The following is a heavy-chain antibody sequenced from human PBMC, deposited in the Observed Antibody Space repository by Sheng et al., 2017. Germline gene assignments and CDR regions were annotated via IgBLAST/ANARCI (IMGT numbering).Heavy chain of an antibody. J-gene: IGHJ4*02. V-gene: IGHV4-34*01. D-gene: IGHD3-10*01. CDR3: ARDSGRVLLWFRESYYFDY. CDR2: QVIVEAP. Sequence: QVQLQQWGAGLLKPSETLSLTCAVYGGSFSGYYWSWIRQPPGKGLEWDWGNQVIVEAPNYNPSLKSRVTISVDTSKNQFSLKLSSVTAADTAVYYCARDSGRVLLWFRESYYFDYWGQGNPGHRLL. CDR1: GGSFSGYY.